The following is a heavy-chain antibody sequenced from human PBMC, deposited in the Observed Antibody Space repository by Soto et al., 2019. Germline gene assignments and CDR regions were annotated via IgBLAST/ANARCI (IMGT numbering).Heavy chain of an antibody. CDR3: ARDKDRQQLGGNYYYIMDV. CDR2: IMPIFRTP. V-gene: IGHV1-69*12. Sequence: QVQLVQSGAEVKKPGSSVKVSCKASGGTFSSSAFSWVRQAPGQGLEWMGGIMPIFRTPDYAQKFQGRVTITADESTSIAYMEVSSLRSEDTGVYYCARDKDRQQLGGNYYYIMDVWGQGNTVTVSS. CDR1: GGTFSSSA. J-gene: IGHJ6*02. D-gene: IGHD3-3*02.